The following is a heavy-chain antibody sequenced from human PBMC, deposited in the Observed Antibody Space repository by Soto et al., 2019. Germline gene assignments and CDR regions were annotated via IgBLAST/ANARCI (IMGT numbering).Heavy chain of an antibody. Sequence: LVKVSCKASGGTISRYAISWVRQAPLQVLEWMGGIIPIFGTANYAQKFQGRVTITADKSTSTAYMELSSLRSEDTAVYYCARGRGSSWDYYYYYGMDVWGQGNTVTVSS. V-gene: IGHV1-69*06. CDR1: GGTISRYA. CDR2: IIPIFGTA. D-gene: IGHD6-13*01. J-gene: IGHJ6*02. CDR3: ARGRGSSWDYYYYYGMDV.